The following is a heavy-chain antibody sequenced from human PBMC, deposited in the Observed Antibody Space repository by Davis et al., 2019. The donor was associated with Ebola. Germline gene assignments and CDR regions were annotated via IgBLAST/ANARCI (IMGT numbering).Heavy chain of an antibody. J-gene: IGHJ4*02. CDR2: ISYSGNS. CDR3: AKSLTIPYYFDY. CDR1: GGSVSTSFY. Sequence: PSETLSLTCTVSGGSVSTSFYWGWIRQPPGKGLEWIGTISYSGNSYYNPSLKSRLTISVDTSKNQFTLRLRSVTAADTAVYYCAKSLTIPYYFDYWGQGTLVTVSS. D-gene: IGHD5-24*01. V-gene: IGHV4-39*01.